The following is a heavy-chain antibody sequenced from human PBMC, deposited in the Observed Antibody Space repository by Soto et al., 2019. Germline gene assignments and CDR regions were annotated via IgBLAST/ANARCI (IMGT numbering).Heavy chain of an antibody. V-gene: IGHV4-34*01. CDR3: ARVPSP. CDR1: GGSFNDDY. J-gene: IGHJ5*02. Sequence: SETLSLTCAVEGGSFNDDYWSWIRQSPGKGLEWIGEINDSGSTKYNPSLKSRVTISVDRSKSQFSLNLSSVTAADTAVYYCARVPSPWGQGTLVTVSS. CDR2: INDSGST.